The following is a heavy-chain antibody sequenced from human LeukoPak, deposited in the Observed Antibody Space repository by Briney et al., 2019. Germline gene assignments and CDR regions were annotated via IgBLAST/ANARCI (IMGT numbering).Heavy chain of an antibody. V-gene: IGHV3-13*01. CDR2: IGTAGDT. CDR1: GFTFSSYD. J-gene: IGHJ4*02. CDR3: ARGLSQGPSDVIVRDPFDY. D-gene: IGHD3-16*02. Sequence: GGSLRLSCAASGFTFSSYDMHWVRQATGKGLEWVSAIGTAGDTYYPGSVKGRFTISRENAKNSLYLQMNSPRAGDTAVYYCARGLSQGPSDVIVRDPFDYWGQGTLVTVSS.